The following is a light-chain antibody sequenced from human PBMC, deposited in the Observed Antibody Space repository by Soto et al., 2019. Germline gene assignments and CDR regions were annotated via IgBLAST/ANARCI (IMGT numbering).Light chain of an antibody. J-gene: IGLJ1*01. CDR2: DVS. Sequence: QSLLTKPRSLSGSPGQSVTISCTGTSSDVGTYDFVSWYQQHPGKASRLMIFDVSERPSGVPDRFSGSKSGNTASLTISGLQAEDEADYYCCLYAVTFYVFGTGTKVTVL. CDR3: CLYAVTFYV. CDR1: SSDVGTYDF. V-gene: IGLV2-11*01.